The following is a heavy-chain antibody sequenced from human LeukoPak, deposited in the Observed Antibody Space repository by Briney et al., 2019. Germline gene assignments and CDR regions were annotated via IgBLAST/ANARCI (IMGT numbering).Heavy chain of an antibody. CDR2: IYYSGST. Sequence: SETLSLTCAVYSGSFSGYYWSWIRQPPGKGLEWIGYIYYSGSTNYNPSLKSRVSISVDTSKNQFSLKLSSVTAADTAVYYCARTGSTVTMLYPFDHWGQGTLVTVSS. D-gene: IGHD4-17*01. J-gene: IGHJ4*02. CDR3: ARTGSTVTMLYPFDH. V-gene: IGHV4-59*01. CDR1: SGSFSGYY.